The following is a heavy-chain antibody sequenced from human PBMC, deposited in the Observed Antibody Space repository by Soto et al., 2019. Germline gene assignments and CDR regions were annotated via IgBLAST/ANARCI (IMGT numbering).Heavy chain of an antibody. CDR3: ARDGVAARVREHYCYMDV. Sequence: PGGSLRLSCAASGFTFSSYSMNWVRQAPGKGLEWVSSISSSSSYIYYADSVKGRFTISRDNAKNSLYLQMNSLRAEDTAVYYCARDGVAARVREHYCYMDVWGKGTSVTVS. CDR2: ISSSSSYI. V-gene: IGHV3-21*01. D-gene: IGHD6-6*01. J-gene: IGHJ6*03. CDR1: GFTFSSYS.